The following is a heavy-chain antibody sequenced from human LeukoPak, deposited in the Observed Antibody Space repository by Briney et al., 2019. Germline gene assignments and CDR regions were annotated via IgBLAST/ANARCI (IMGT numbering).Heavy chain of an antibody. CDR3: ARSLSNTVRGVGDY. Sequence: GGSLRLSCAASGFTFSSYWMHWVRQAPGKGLVWVSRINSDGSSTNYADSVKGRLTISRDNAKNTLYLQMNSLRVEDTAVYYCARSLSNTVRGVGDYWGQGTLVTVSS. CDR2: INSDGSST. CDR1: GFTFSSYW. D-gene: IGHD3-10*01. V-gene: IGHV3-74*01. J-gene: IGHJ4*02.